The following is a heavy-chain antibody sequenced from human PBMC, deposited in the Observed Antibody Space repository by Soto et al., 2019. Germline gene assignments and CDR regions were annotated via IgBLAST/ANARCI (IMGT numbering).Heavy chain of an antibody. CDR3: AKDDRCSGGSCQQTPFDY. D-gene: IGHD2-15*01. CDR1: GFTFNNYG. Sequence: EVQLLESGGGLVQPGGSLRLSCVASGFTFNNYGMTWVRQAPGKGLEWVSTISGSGRTTNYADSVKGRFTISRDNSRRTXXLQMNSLRAEETAIYYCAKDDRCSGGSCQQTPFDYWGQGTLVTVSS. J-gene: IGHJ4*02. CDR2: ISGSGRTT. V-gene: IGHV3-23*01.